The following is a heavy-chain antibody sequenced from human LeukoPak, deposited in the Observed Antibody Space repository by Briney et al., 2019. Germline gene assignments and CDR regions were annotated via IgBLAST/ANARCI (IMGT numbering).Heavy chain of an antibody. CDR3: ARGIAVAGAPSHDY. D-gene: IGHD6-19*01. CDR1: GDSVSTNSGV. CDR2: TYYRSKWYY. Sequence: SQTLSLTCAISGDSVSTNSGVWNWIRQSPSRGLEWLGRTYYRSKWYYEYAVSVKSRITISPDTSKNQFSLQLTSVTPEDTAVYYCARGIAVAGAPSHDYWGQGTLVTVSS. J-gene: IGHJ4*02. V-gene: IGHV6-1*01.